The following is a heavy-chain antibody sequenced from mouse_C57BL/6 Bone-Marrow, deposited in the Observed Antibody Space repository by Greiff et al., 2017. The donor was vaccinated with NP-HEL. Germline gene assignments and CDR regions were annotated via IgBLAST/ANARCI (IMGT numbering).Heavy chain of an antibody. Sequence: VQLKESGPVLVKPGPSFPLSFPSSGFTFTDYYMHWVKQSHGKSLEWIGLVYPYNGGTSYNQKFKGKATLTVDTSSSTAYMELNSLTSEDSAVYYCARPYYYGSSYYGDVWGTGTTVTVSS. D-gene: IGHD1-1*01. CDR3: ARPYYYGSSYYGDV. V-gene: IGHV1-36*01. J-gene: IGHJ1*03. CDR2: VYPYNGGT. CDR1: GFTFTDYY.